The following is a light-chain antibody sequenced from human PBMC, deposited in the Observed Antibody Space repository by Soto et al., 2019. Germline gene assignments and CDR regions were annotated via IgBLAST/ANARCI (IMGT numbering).Light chain of an antibody. CDR3: QQWRT. V-gene: IGKV3-20*01. J-gene: IGKJ1*01. CDR2: GAY. Sequence: EIVLTQSPGTLSLSPGERATLSCRASPSVSSSFLAWYQQKPGQAPRLLIYGAYSRATGIPDRFSGSGSGTDFTLTISRLEPEDFAVYYCQQWRTFGQGTKVEIK. CDR1: PSVSSSF.